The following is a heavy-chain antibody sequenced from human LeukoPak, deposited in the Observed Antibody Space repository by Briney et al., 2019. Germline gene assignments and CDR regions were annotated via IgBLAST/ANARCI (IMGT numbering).Heavy chain of an antibody. CDR1: GGSISSSSYY. J-gene: IGHJ4*02. CDR3: TRHRRGDCSSASCYTDY. CDR2: IYYSGST. D-gene: IGHD2-2*02. Sequence: SETLSLTCTVSGGSISSSSYYWGWIRQPPGKGPEWIGSIYYSGSTYYNPSLKSRVTISVDTSKNQFSLKLSSVTVADTAVYYCTRHRRGDCSSASCYTDYWGQGTLVTVSS. V-gene: IGHV4-39*01.